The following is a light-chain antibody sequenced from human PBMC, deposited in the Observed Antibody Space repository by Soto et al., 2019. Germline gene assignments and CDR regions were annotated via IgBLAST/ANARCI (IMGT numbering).Light chain of an antibody. CDR2: EVS. V-gene: IGLV2-14*01. Sequence: QSALTQPASVSGTPGQSITISCTGSNSDVGLYDFVSWYQHHPGRAPKLIVSEVSHRPSGISNRFSASKSGNTASLPISGLQSEDEADYFCSSHPSDDVRYVFGTGTKV. CDR1: NSDVGLYDF. J-gene: IGLJ1*01. CDR3: SSHPSDDVRYV.